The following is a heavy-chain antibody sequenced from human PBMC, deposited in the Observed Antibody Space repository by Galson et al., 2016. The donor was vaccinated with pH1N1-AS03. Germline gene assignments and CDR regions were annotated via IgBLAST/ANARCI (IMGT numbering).Heavy chain of an antibody. D-gene: IGHD7-27*01. J-gene: IGHJ4*02. Sequence: SLRLFCAASGFTFSNYWMTWVRQAPGKGLEWVANIKQDGSETYYVDSVKGRFTISRDNAKNSLYLQMDSLRAEDTAVYYCARTNWFDYWGQGTLVTVSS. CDR1: GFTFSNYW. CDR2: IKQDGSET. CDR3: ARTNWFDY. V-gene: IGHV3-7*01.